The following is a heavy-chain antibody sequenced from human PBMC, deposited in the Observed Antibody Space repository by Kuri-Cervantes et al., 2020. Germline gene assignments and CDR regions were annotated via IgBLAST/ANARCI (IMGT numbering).Heavy chain of an antibody. D-gene: IGHD6-19*01. CDR2: INHDGTST. J-gene: IGHJ5*02. CDR3: TRGAVSADS. Sequence: GGSLRLSCVVSGSIFSSDWMQWVRQAPGKGLEWVSRINHDGTSTLHADSMRGRFTVSRDNAKNTLYLEMNSLRVEDTAVYYCTRGAVSADSLGQGTLVTVSS. CDR1: GSIFSSDW. V-gene: IGHV3-74*01.